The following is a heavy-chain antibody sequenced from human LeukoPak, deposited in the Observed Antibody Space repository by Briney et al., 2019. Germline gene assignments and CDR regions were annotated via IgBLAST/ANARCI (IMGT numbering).Heavy chain of an antibody. CDR3: AKDDSSGGKEYFDY. Sequence: GGSLRLSCAASGFTFDDYAMHWVRQAPGKGLEWVSGISWNSGSIGYADSVKGRFTISRDNAKNSLYLQMNSLRAEDTALYYCAKDDSSGGKEYFDYWGQGTLVTVSS. J-gene: IGHJ4*02. CDR1: GFTFDDYA. D-gene: IGHD6-19*01. CDR2: ISWNSGSI. V-gene: IGHV3-9*01.